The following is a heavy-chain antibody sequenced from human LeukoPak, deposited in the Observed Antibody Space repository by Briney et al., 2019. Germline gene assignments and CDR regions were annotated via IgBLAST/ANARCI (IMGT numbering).Heavy chain of an antibody. CDR3: ARDDYRGVTNFDH. CDR1: DGSISPYL. D-gene: IGHD3-10*01. V-gene: IGHV4-59*01. Sequence: SETLSLTCTVSDGSISPYLWSWVRQPPRKGLEWIGYTSYTVSTNYNPSLKSRVTISVATSKNQFSLQSTSVIAADTAVHYCARDDYRGVTNFDHWGQGTLVTVSS. CDR2: TSYTVST. J-gene: IGHJ5*02.